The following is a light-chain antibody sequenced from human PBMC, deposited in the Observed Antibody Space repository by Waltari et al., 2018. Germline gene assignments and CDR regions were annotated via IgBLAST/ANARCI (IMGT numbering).Light chain of an antibody. CDR3: QQYATSPRIT. CDR2: GAS. CDR1: QSVTNTF. Sequence: EIVLTQSPGTLSLSPGERATLSCRASQSVTNTFLAWYQQKPGQAPNLLIYGASKRATGIPDRFSGSWSGTDFTLTISRLEPEDFAVYYCQQYATSPRITFGQGTRLEI. V-gene: IGKV3-20*01. J-gene: IGKJ5*01.